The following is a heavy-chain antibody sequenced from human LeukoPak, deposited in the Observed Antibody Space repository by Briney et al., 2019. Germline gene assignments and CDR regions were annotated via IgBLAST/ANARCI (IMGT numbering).Heavy chain of an antibody. Sequence: GESLKISCQGSDYTLTTFWINWVRQMPGKGLEWVVRFDPSNSYTNYSPSFQGHVTISVDKSINTAYLHWSGLKASDTAMYYCARDRAGEQWLAFDYWGQGTLVTVSS. J-gene: IGHJ4*02. CDR2: FDPSNSYT. CDR1: DYTLTTFW. CDR3: ARDRAGEQWLAFDY. D-gene: IGHD6-19*01. V-gene: IGHV5-10-1*01.